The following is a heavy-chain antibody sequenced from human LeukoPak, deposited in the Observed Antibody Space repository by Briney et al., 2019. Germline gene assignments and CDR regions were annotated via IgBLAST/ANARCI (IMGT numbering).Heavy chain of an antibody. CDR1: GGSISSYY. D-gene: IGHD7-27*01. CDR2: IYYSGST. J-gene: IGHJ4*02. V-gene: IGHV4-59*01. Sequence: SETLSLTCTVSGGSISSYYWNWIRQPPGKGLKWIGYIYYSGSTKCNPSLKSRVTISVDTSKNQFSLKLSSVTAADTAVYYCARATQAWGAPVDDWGQGTLVTVSS. CDR3: ARATQAWGAPVDD.